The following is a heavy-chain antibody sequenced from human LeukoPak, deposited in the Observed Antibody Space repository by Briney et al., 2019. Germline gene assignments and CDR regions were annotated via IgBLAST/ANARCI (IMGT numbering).Heavy chain of an antibody. J-gene: IGHJ4*02. CDR2: INHSGST. Sequence: SETLSLTCAVYGGSFSGYYWSWIRQPPGKGLEWIGEINHSGSTNYNPSLKSRVTISVDTSKNQFSLKLSSVTAADTAVYYCARRIVGAHDFDYWGQGTLVTVSS. D-gene: IGHD1-26*01. V-gene: IGHV4-34*01. CDR1: GGSFSGYY. CDR3: ARRIVGAHDFDY.